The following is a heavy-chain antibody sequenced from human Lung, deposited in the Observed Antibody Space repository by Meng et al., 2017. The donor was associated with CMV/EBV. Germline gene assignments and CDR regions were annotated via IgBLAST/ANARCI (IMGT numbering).Heavy chain of an antibody. V-gene: IGHV3-69-1*01. J-gene: IGHJ6*04. CDR2: ISYSTTT. Sequence: RQAPGKGLEWVSYISYSTTTYYADSVKGRFTISRDDAKNSLYLQMNRLRVEDTAVYYCARDSYGMDVWXKGTXVNVSS. CDR3: ARDSYGMDV.